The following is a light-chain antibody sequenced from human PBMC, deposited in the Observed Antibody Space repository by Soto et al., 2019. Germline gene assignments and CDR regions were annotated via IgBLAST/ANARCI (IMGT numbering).Light chain of an antibody. J-gene: IGLJ1*01. Sequence: QSALAQDASVSGSPGQSITISCTGTSSDVGGYNYVSWYQQHPGKAPKLMIYDVFTRPSGISNRFSGSKSGNTASLTISALQAEDEADYYCTSCTSTSTYVFGSGTKVTV. CDR2: DVF. V-gene: IGLV2-14*01. CDR1: SSDVGGYNY. CDR3: TSCTSTSTYV.